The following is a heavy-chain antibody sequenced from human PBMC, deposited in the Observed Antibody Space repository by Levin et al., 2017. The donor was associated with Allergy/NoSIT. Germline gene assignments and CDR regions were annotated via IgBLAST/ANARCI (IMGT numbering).Heavy chain of an antibody. Sequence: GSLRLSCTVSGGSVSSDNDYWSWIRQPPGKGLEWIGYFSYSGITKHNPSLKSRVSMSVDTSKNQFSLRLSRVTAADTAVYYCARDLLRGSYYYFDLWGRGTLVTVSS. CDR2: FSYSGIT. CDR3: ARDLLRGSYYYFDL. CDR1: GGSVSSDNDY. D-gene: IGHD2-15*01. J-gene: IGHJ2*01. V-gene: IGHV4-61*01.